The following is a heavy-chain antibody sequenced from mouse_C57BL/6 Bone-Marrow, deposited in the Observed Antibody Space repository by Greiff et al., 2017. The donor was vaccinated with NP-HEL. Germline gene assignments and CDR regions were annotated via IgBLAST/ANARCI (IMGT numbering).Heavy chain of an antibody. D-gene: IGHD3-3*01. CDR1: GFTFSSYA. CDR3: ARDRANPPYYAMDY. Sequence: DVKLVESGGGLVKPGGSLKLSCAASGFTFSSYAMSWVRQTPEKRLEWVATISDGGSYTYYPDNVKGRFTISRDNAKNNLYLQMSHLKSEDTAMYYCARDRANPPYYAMDYWGQGTSVTVSS. CDR2: ISDGGSYT. V-gene: IGHV5-4*01. J-gene: IGHJ4*01.